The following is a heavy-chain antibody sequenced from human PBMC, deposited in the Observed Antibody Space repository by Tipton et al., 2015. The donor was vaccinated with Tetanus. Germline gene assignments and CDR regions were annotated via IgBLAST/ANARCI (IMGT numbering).Heavy chain of an antibody. CDR3: ARVSNPFVDTAMVSRDY. J-gene: IGHJ4*02. CDR1: GGTFSSYA. Sequence: QLVQSGAEVKKPGSSVKVSCKASGGTFSSYAIGWVRQAPGQGLEWMGGIIPIFGTANYAQKFQGRVTITADESTSPAYMELSSLRSEDTAVYYCARVSNPFVDTAMVSRDYWGQGTLVTVSS. CDR2: IIPIFGTA. V-gene: IGHV1-69*01. D-gene: IGHD5-18*01.